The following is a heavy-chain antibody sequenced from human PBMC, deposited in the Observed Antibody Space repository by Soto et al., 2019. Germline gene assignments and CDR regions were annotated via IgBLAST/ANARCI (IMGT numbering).Heavy chain of an antibody. CDR2: ISYDGSLK. J-gene: IGHJ6*02. Sequence: GGSLRLSCAASGFTFSSYGMHWVRQAPGKGLEWVAIISYDGSLKYYADSVKGRFTISRDNSKSALYLQMNSLRPEDTAVYYCAKDFKVSGSYYGSLNYYYGMDVWGQGTTVTVPS. CDR1: GFTFSSYG. D-gene: IGHD3-10*01. CDR3: AKDFKVSGSYYGSLNYYYGMDV. V-gene: IGHV3-30*18.